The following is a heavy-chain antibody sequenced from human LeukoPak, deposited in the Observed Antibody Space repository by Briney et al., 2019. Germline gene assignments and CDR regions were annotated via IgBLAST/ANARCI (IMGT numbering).Heavy chain of an antibody. V-gene: IGHV3-21*04. J-gene: IGHJ5*02. D-gene: IGHD3-10*01. CDR2: ISSSSSYI. CDR1: GFTFSSYS. Sequence: GGSLRLSCAASGFTFSSYSMNWVRQAPGKGLEWVSSISSSSSYIYYPDSVKGRFTISRDNSKNTLYLQMNSLRAEDTAVYYCAKDHGSGSYYSTLFDPWGQGTLVTVSS. CDR3: AKDHGSGSYYSTLFDP.